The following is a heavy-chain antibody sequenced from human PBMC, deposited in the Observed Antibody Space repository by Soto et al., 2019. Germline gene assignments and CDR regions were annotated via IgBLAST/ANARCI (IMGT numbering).Heavy chain of an antibody. V-gene: IGHV4-31*03. Sequence: SETLSLTCSVSDGSISSPDYYWNWIRQSPGKGLEWIGYVYYGGTTYYKSSLKSRIFMSLDTSKRQLSLRLSSVTAADTAVYYCARAPYSSLSVGWFDPWGQGVPVTVSS. CDR1: DGSISSPDYY. CDR2: VYYGGTT. J-gene: IGHJ5*02. CDR3: ARAPYSSLSVGWFDP. D-gene: IGHD6-19*01.